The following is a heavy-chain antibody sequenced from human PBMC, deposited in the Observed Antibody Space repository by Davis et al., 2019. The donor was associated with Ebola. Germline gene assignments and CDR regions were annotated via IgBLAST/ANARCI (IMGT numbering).Heavy chain of an antibody. V-gene: IGHV3-23*01. D-gene: IGHD6-6*01. CDR3: ARDTKAAHAP. Sequence: GESLKISCTDSVFTFRSSAMTWVRQAPAKGLAWVSAISGSGGSTYYADSVKGRFTISRDNSKKTLYLQMNSLRAEDTAVYYCARDTKAAHAPWGQGTLVTVSS. CDR1: VFTFRSSA. CDR2: ISGSGGST. J-gene: IGHJ5*02.